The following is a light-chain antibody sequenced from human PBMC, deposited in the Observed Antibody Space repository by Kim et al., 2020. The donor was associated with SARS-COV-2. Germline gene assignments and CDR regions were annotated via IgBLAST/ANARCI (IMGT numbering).Light chain of an antibody. CDR1: SSDIGSNT. CDR2: SNS. CDR3: AAWDDSLDGWV. Sequence: QSVLTQPPSASGTPGQRVTISCSGSSSDIGSNTVTWYQLLPGTAPKLLIYSNSQRPSGVSDRFSGSKSGTSASLAISGLQSEDEADCYCAAWDDSLDGWVFGGGTQLTVL. J-gene: IGLJ3*02. V-gene: IGLV1-44*01.